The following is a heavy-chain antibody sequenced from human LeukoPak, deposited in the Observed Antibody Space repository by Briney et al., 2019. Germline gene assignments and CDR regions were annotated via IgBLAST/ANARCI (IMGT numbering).Heavy chain of an antibody. CDR1: GYNFISNW. Sequence: GESLKISCQGSGYNFISNWIGWVRQTPGKGLEFLGIIYPHDSETIYSPSFQGQVTVSADKSTSTAYLQWNTLKASDTAMYHCARVDRRGYSDYTAILPDYWGQGTLVTVSS. V-gene: IGHV5-51*01. CDR2: IYPHDSET. CDR3: ARVDRRGYSDYTAILPDY. J-gene: IGHJ4*02. D-gene: IGHD5-12*01.